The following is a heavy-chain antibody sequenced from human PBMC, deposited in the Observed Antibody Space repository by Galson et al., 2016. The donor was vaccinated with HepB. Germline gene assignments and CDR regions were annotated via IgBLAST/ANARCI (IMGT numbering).Heavy chain of an antibody. D-gene: IGHD3-10*01. V-gene: IGHV1-69*04. CDR1: GGTFRNYV. CDR3: AITNSGSYFPPDY. J-gene: IGHJ4*02. CDR2: VIPILGMA. Sequence: SVKVSCKASGGTFRNYVINWVRQAPGQGLEWMGRVIPILGMANYAQRFQGRVAITADESTSSAYMELTSLRSEDTAVYFRAITNSGSYFPPDYWGQGTLVAVSS.